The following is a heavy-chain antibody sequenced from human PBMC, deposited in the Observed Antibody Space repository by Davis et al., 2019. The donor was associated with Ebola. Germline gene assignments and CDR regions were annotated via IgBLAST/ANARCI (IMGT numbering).Heavy chain of an antibody. D-gene: IGHD6-13*01. V-gene: IGHV3-33*01. CDR1: GFTFSSYG. CDR2: IWYDGSNK. Sequence: GESLKISCAASGFTFSSYGMHWVRQAPGKGLEWVAVIWYDGSNKYYADSVKGRFTISRDNSKNTLYLQMNSLRAEDTAVYYCARAWGSWYYFDYWGQGTLVTVSS. CDR3: ARAWGSWYYFDY. J-gene: IGHJ4*02.